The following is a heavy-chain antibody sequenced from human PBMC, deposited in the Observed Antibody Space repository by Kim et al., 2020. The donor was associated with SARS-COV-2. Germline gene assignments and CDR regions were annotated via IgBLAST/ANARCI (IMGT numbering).Heavy chain of an antibody. V-gene: IGHV1-24*01. CDR3: ATQGPAGWCFDY. CDR1: GYTLTELS. D-gene: IGHD2-21*01. Sequence: ASVKVSCKVSGYTLTELSMHWVRQAPGKGLEWMGGFDPEDGETIYAQKFQGRVTMTEDTSTDTAYMELSSLRSEDTAVYYCATQGPAGWCFDYWGQGTLVTVSS. J-gene: IGHJ4*02. CDR2: FDPEDGET.